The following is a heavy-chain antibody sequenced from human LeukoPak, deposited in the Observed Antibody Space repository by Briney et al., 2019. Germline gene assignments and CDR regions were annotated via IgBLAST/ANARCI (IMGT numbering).Heavy chain of an antibody. CDR2: IYYTGST. Sequence: SETLSLICTVSSGSISSNNYYWGWIRLPPGKGLEWIGSIYYTGSTFYNPSLKSRVTMSLDALKNQFTLKVTSVTATDTAVYYCARLVSYDVLTENFYKYYMDVWGKGTTVTVSS. CDR1: SGSISSNNYY. D-gene: IGHD3-9*01. J-gene: IGHJ6*03. CDR3: ARLVSYDVLTENFYKYYMDV. V-gene: IGHV4-39*01.